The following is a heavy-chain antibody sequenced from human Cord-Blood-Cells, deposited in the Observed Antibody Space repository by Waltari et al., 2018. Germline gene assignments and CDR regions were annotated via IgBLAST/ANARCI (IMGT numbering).Heavy chain of an antibody. V-gene: IGHV4-39*07. CDR2: IYYSGST. CDR1: GGSISSSSYY. CDR3: ASGGFVDIVAPVDY. J-gene: IGHJ4*02. Sequence: QLQLQESGPGLVKPSETLSLTCTVSGGSISSSSYYWGWIRQPPGKGLEWIGSIYYSGSTYYNPSLKRRVTISVDTSKNQVSLKLSSVTAADTAVYYCASGGFVDIVAPVDYWGQGTLVTVSS. D-gene: IGHD5-12*01.